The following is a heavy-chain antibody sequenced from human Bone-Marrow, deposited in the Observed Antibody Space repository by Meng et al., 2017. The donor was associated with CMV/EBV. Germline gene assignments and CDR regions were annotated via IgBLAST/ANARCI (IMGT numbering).Heavy chain of an antibody. V-gene: IGHV3-15*01. CDR2: IKSKTDGGTT. CDR1: GFTFSNAW. J-gene: IGHJ1*01. Sequence: GESLKISCAASGFTFSNAWMSWVRQAPGKGLEWVGRIKSKTDGGTTDYAAPVKGRFTISRDDSKNTLYLQMNSLKTEDTAVYYCAGSIAARPEYFQHWGQGTLVTGS. CDR3: AGSIAARPEYFQH. D-gene: IGHD6-6*01.